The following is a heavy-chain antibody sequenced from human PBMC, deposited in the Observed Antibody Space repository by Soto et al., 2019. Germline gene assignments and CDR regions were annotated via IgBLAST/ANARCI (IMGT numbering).Heavy chain of an antibody. V-gene: IGHV4-4*07. CDR3: ARATIVGARDNWFDP. CDR2: IHTSGST. Sequence: PSETLSLTCTVSCGSLSAYYWSWIRQPAGKGLEWLGRIHTSGSTNYNPSLKGRVTVSIDTSKNQFSLKLSSVTAADTAVYYCARATIVGARDNWFDPWGQGTLVTVSS. D-gene: IGHD1-26*01. CDR1: CGSLSAYY. J-gene: IGHJ5*02.